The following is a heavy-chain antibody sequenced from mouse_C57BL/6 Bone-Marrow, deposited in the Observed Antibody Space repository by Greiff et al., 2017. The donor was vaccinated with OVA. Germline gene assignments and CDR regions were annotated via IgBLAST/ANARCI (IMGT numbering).Heavy chain of an antibody. V-gene: IGHV5-12*01. CDR3: ARHEGRYGYDWAMDY. D-gene: IGHD2-2*01. CDR1: GFTFSDYY. CDR2: ISNGGGST. J-gene: IGHJ4*01. Sequence: VQLVESGGGLVQPGGSLKLSCAASGFTFSDYYMYWVRQTPEKRLEWVAYISNGGGSTYYPATVKGRFTISRANAKNTRYLQMSRLKSEDTAMYYCARHEGRYGYDWAMDYWGQGTSVTVSS.